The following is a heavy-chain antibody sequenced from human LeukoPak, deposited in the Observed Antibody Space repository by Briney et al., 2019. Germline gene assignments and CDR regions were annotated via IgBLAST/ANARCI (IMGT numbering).Heavy chain of an antibody. CDR2: ISYDGSNK. D-gene: IGHD6-19*01. CDR3: AKDKYSSGLLIYYFDY. CDR1: GFTFSSYG. Sequence: GGSLRPSCAASGFTFSSYGMHWVRQAPGKGLEWVAVISYDGSNKYYADSVKGRFTISRDNSKNTLYLQMNSLRAEDTAVYYCAKDKYSSGLLIYYFDYWGQGTLVTVSS. V-gene: IGHV3-30*18. J-gene: IGHJ4*02.